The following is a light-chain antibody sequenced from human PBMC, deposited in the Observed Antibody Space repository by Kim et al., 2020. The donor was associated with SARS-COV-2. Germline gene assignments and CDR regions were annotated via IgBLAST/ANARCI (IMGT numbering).Light chain of an antibody. CDR2: YDT. CDR3: QVWDGGSEHQV. CDR1: NIGSKS. V-gene: IGLV3-21*04. J-gene: IGLJ2*01. Sequence: SYELTQPPSVSEAPGRTATITCGGNNIGSKSVHWHQQKPGQAPVLVIYYDTDRPPGIPERFSGSNSGNTATLTISRVEAGDEADYFCQVWDGGSEHQVFGGGTQLTVL.